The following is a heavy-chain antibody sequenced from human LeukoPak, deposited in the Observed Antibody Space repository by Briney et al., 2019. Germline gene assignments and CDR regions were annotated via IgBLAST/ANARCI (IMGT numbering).Heavy chain of an antibody. Sequence: GGSLRLSCAAPGFTFSSYEMKWVRQAPGKGLEWVSYISSSGSTIYYADSVKGRFTISRYNAKNSLYLQMNSLRAEDTAVYYCARGGTLEYFQHWGQGTLVTVSS. CDR2: ISSSGSTI. J-gene: IGHJ1*01. V-gene: IGHV3-48*03. CDR1: GFTFSSYE. CDR3: ARGGTLEYFQH.